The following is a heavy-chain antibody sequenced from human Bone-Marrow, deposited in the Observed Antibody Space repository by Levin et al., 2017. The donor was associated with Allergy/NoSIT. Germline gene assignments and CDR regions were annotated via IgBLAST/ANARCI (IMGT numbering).Heavy chain of an antibody. J-gene: IGHJ4*02. Sequence: SCTVSGASIRSGAYYWSWVRQPPGQGLEWIGYIYYNGSTYFNPSLKSRGSISVDTSKNQFSLKLSSGTAADTADYYCARVLAGFDGSAMAYDYWGRGSLVTVSS. V-gene: IGHV4-31*03. CDR1: GASIRSGAYY. CDR2: IYYNGST. CDR3: ARVLAGFDGSAMAYDY. D-gene: IGHD3-10*01.